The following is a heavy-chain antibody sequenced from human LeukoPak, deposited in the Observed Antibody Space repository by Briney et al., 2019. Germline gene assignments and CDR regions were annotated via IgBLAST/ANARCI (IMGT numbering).Heavy chain of an antibody. CDR3: ARGDGSGSYYKRPTWSWGFDP. V-gene: IGHV4-39*07. CDR2: VYYSGST. D-gene: IGHD3-10*01. J-gene: IGHJ5*02. CDR1: GGSISSSKYH. Sequence: SETLSLTCTVSGGSISSSKYHWGWIRQPPGKGLEWIGSVYYSGSTYYNPSFKSRVTLAVDTSKNQFSLKLSSVTAADTAVYYCARGDGSGSYYKRPTWSWGFDPWGQGTLVTVSS.